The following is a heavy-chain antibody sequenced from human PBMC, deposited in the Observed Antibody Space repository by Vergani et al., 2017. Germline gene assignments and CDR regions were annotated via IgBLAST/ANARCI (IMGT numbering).Heavy chain of an antibody. D-gene: IGHD2-2*01. J-gene: IGHJ6*03. V-gene: IGHV4-30-2*01. CDR2: IYHSGST. CDR3: ARKGYCSSTSCLGDYMDV. Sequence: QLQLQESGSGLVKPSQTLSLTCAVSGGSISSGGYSWSWIRQPPGKGLEWIGYIYHSGSTYHNPSLKSRVTISVDRSKNQFSLKLSSVTAADTAVYYCARKGYCSSTSCLGDYMDVWGKGTTVTVSS. CDR1: GGSISSGGYS.